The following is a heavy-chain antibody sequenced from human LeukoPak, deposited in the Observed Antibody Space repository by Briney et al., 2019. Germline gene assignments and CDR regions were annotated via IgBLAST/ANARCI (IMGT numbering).Heavy chain of an antibody. D-gene: IGHD6-19*01. CDR2: ISGDSRYI. V-gene: IGHV3-21*01. J-gene: IGHJ1*01. Sequence: GGSLRLSCGASGFTFSSHSISWVRQAPGKGLEWVSSISGDSRYIYYADSIRGRFTISRDNAKNAMYLHMTSLRAEDTAMYFCAGGPGIAVAPLQHWGQGTLVTVSS. CDR3: AGGPGIAVAPLQH. CDR1: GFTFSSHS.